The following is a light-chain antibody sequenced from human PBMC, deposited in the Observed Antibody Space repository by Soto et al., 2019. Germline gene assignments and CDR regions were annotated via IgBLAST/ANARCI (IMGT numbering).Light chain of an antibody. J-gene: IGKJ1*01. CDR1: QSVSSN. CDR2: DAS. Sequence: EIVMTQSPANLSVSPGESATLSCSARQSVSSNLAWHHQKPGQAPRIIMYDASTRATGISAWFSGSGSGTDFPLTISRLEPEFFAVYCCQQYGSSVTFGQGTKVDI. V-gene: IGKV3-15*01. CDR3: QQYGSSVT.